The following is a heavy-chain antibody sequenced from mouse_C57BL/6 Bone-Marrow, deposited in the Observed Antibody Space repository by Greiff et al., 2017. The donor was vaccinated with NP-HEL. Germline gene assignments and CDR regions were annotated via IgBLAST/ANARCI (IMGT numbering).Heavy chain of an antibody. CDR3: ERGGYYYGSSHDY. J-gene: IGHJ2*01. Sequence: QVQLQQPGAELVRPGSSVKLSCKASGYTFTSYWMHWVKQRPIQGLEWIGNIDPSDSDTHYNQKFKDKATLTVDKSSSTAYMQLSSLTSEDSAVYYCERGGYYYGSSHDYWGKGTTLTVSS. V-gene: IGHV1-52*01. D-gene: IGHD1-1*01. CDR1: GYTFTSYW. CDR2: IDPSDSDT.